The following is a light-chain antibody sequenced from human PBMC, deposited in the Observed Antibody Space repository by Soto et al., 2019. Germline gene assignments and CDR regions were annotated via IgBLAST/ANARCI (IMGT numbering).Light chain of an antibody. CDR2: GAS. Sequence: DLQMTQSPSSLSASVGDRVTITCRASQTITTYLNWYQQKPGKAPQLLIYGASSLESGVPSRFTGSGSGTDFTLTISSLQPEDFAIYHCQQSHSTPWTFGQGTKVEIK. J-gene: IGKJ1*01. CDR3: QQSHSTPWT. CDR1: QTITTY. V-gene: IGKV1-39*01.